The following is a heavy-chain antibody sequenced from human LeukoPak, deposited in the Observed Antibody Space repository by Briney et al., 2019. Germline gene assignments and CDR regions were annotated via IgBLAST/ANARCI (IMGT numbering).Heavy chain of an antibody. Sequence: ASVKVSCKASGYTFTGYYMHWVRQAPGQGLEWMGWINPNSGGTNYAQKFQGRVTMTRDTSISTAYMELSRLRSDDTAVYYCARDQGRWLQAHDAFDIWGQGTMVTVSS. V-gene: IGHV1-2*02. CDR3: ARDQGRWLQAHDAFDI. CDR1: GYTFTGYY. CDR2: INPNSGGT. J-gene: IGHJ3*02. D-gene: IGHD5-24*01.